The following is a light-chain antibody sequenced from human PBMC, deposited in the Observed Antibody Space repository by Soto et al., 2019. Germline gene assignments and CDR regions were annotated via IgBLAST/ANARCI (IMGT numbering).Light chain of an antibody. CDR2: EGS. V-gene: IGLV2-23*01. J-gene: IGLJ1*01. CDR3: CSYAGSSTYG. CDR1: SSDVGSYNL. Sequence: QSVLTQPASVSGSPGQSITISCTGTSSDVGSYNLVSWYQQHPGKAHKLMIYEGSKRPSGVSNRFSGSKSGNTASLTISGLQAEDEADYYCCSYAGSSTYGFGTGTKVTVL.